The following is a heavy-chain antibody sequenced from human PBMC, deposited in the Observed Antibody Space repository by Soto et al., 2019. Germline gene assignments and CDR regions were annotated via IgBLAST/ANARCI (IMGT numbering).Heavy chain of an antibody. CDR1: GGSISSGGYY. Sequence: QVQLQESGPGLVKPSQTLSLTCTVSGGSISSGGYYWSWIRHHPGKGLEWIGYIYYSGSTYYNPSLKSRVTISVDTSKKQFSLKLRSVTAADTAVYHCARGRYSSSSNWFDPWGQGTLVTVSS. D-gene: IGHD6-6*01. J-gene: IGHJ5*02. CDR2: IYYSGST. V-gene: IGHV4-31*03. CDR3: ARGRYSSSSNWFDP.